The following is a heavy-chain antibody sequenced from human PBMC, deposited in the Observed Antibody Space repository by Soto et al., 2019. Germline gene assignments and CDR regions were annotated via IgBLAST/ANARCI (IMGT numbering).Heavy chain of an antibody. V-gene: IGHV4-34*01. CDR2: INHSGST. J-gene: IGHJ6*03. CDR1: GGSFSGYY. CDR3: ARGGRPKYYYYMAV. Sequence: PSETLSLACAVYGGSFSGYYWSWIRQPPGKGLEWIGEINHSGSTNYNPFLKSRVTISVDTSKNQFSLKLSSVTAADTAVYYCARGGRPKYYYYMAVWGKGTTVTVSS.